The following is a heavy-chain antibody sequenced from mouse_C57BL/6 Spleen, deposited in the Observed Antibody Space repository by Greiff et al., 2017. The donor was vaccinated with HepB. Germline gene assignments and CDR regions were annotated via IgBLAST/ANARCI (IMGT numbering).Heavy chain of an antibody. Sequence: EVKLMESGEGLVKPGGSLKLSCAASGFTFSSYAMSWVRQTPEKRLEWVAYISSGGDYIYYADTVKGRFTISRDNARDTLYLQMSSLKSEDTAMYYWTRFLDDYERVFAYWGQGTLVTVSA. V-gene: IGHV5-9-1*02. CDR3: TRFLDDYERVFAY. CDR2: ISSGGDYI. CDR1: GFTFSSYA. J-gene: IGHJ3*01. D-gene: IGHD2-4*01.